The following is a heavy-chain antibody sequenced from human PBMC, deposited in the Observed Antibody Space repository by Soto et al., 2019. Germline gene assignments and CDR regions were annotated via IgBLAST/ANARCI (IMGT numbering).Heavy chain of an antibody. CDR1: GGTFSSYA. J-gene: IGHJ6*02. CDR3: ARGRAAYYYYYGMDV. CDR2: ILPIFVTA. V-gene: IGHV1-69*01. Sequence: QVQLVQSGAEVKKPGSSVKVSCKASGGTFSSYAISWVRQAPGQGLEWMGGILPIFVTANYAQKFQGRVTITADESTSTAYIELSRLRPEDTAVYYCARGRAAYYYYYGMDVGGQGTTVTVSS. D-gene: IGHD2-15*01.